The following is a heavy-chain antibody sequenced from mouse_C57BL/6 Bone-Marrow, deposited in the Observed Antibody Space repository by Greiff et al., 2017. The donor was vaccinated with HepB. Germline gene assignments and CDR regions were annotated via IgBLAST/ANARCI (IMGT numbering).Heavy chain of an antibody. CDR1: GFNIKDYY. V-gene: IGHV14-1*01. CDR3: TRPYYYGSRESPFAY. CDR2: IDPEDGDT. J-gene: IGHJ3*01. Sequence: VHVKQSGAELVRPGASVKLSCTASGFNIKDYYMHWVKQRPEQGLEWIGRIDPEDGDTEYAPKFQGKATMTADTSSNTAYLQLSSLTSEDTAVYYCTRPYYYGSRESPFAYWGQGTLVTVSA. D-gene: IGHD1-1*01.